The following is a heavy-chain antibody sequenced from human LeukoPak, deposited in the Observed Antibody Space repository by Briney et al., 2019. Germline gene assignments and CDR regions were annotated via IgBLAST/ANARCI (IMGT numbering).Heavy chain of an antibody. CDR3: AREGCIWIFGVVNYFDY. CDR2: ISAYNGNT. CDR1: GYTFTGYY. J-gene: IGHJ4*02. D-gene: IGHD3-3*01. Sequence: ASVKVSCTASGYTFTGYYMHWVRQAPGQGLEWMGWISAYNGNTNYAQKLKGRVTMTTDTFTSTAYMEMRSLRSDDTAVYYCAREGCIWIFGVVNYFDYWGQGILVTVSS. V-gene: IGHV1-18*04.